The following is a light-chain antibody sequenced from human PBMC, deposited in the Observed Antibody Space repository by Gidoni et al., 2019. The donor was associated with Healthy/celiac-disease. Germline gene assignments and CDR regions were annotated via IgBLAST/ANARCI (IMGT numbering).Light chain of an antibody. CDR3: AAWDDSLSGLV. V-gene: IGLV1-47*02. CDR1: SSNIGSNY. Sequence: QSVLTQPPSASGTPGHRVTISCSGSSSNIGSNYVYCYQQLPGTAPNLLIYSNTQPPSGVPDRFSGSKSGTSASLAISGLRSEDEADYYCAAWDDSLSGLVFGGGTKLTVL. J-gene: IGLJ2*01. CDR2: SNT.